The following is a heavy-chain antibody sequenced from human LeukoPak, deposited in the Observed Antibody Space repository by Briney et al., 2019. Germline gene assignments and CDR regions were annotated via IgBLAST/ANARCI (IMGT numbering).Heavy chain of an antibody. J-gene: IGHJ4*02. CDR1: GFTFSSYS. CDR2: ISSSSSYI. CDR3: AKDQNWARPDYFDY. V-gene: IGHV3-21*01. D-gene: IGHD7-27*01. Sequence: GGSLRLSCAASGFTFSSYSMNWVRQAPGKGLEWVSSISSSSSYIYYADSVKGRFTISRDNSKNTLYLQMNSLRAEDTAVYYCAKDQNWARPDYFDYWGQGTLVTVSS.